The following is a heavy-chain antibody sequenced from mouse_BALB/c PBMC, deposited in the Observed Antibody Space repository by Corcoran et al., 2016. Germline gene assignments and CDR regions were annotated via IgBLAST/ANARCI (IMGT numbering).Heavy chain of an antibody. Sequence: EVQLQQSGAELVKPGASVKLSCTASGFNIKDNYMHWGKQRPEQVLEWIGRLDPANGNTKYDPKFQGKATITADTSSNTAYLQLSSLTSEDTAVYYGARWDWYFDVWGAGTTVTVSS. CDR2: LDPANGNT. J-gene: IGHJ1*01. V-gene: IGHV14-3*02. CDR3: ARWDWYFDV. CDR1: GFNIKDNY.